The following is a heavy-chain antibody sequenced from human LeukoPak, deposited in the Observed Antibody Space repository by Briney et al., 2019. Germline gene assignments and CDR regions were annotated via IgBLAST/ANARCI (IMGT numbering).Heavy chain of an antibody. CDR2: IYFSGST. Sequence: SETLSLTCAVSGGSISSNAYSWSWIRQPPGKALEWIGTIYFSGSTFSNPSLRSRVTISADMSRNQFSLKMSSVTAAVTAVYYCARVRLGFAVDYWGQGALVTVSS. V-gene: IGHV4-39*01. CDR1: GGSISSNAYS. J-gene: IGHJ4*02. CDR3: ARVRLGFAVDY. D-gene: IGHD3-10*01.